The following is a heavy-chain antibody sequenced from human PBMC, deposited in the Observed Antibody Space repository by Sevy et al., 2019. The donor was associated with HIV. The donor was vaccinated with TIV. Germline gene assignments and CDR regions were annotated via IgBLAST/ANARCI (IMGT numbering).Heavy chain of an antibody. D-gene: IGHD3-22*01. CDR2: FDPEDGET. Sequence: ASVKVSCKVSGSTLTNLSMHWVRQAPGKGLEWMGTFDPEDGETIYAQKFQVRVTMTEDTSTDTAYMELSSLRSDDTAVYYCATNYGYYEDNGDRFDYWGQGTLVTVSS. J-gene: IGHJ4*02. CDR3: ATNYGYYEDNGDRFDY. CDR1: GSTLTNLS. V-gene: IGHV1-24*01.